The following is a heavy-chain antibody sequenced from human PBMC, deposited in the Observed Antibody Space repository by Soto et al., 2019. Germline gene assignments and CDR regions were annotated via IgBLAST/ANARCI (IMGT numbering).Heavy chain of an antibody. CDR2: IWYDGSNK. V-gene: IGHV3-33*01. J-gene: IGHJ6*02. CDR3: ARDLDIVVVPAAVWGYYYGMDV. Sequence: GGSLRLSCAASGFTFSSYGMHWVRQAPGKGLEWVAVIWYDGSNKYYADSVKGRFTISRDNSKNTLYLQMNSLRAEDTAVYYCARDLDIVVVPAAVWGYYYGMDVWGQGTTVTVSS. D-gene: IGHD2-2*03. CDR1: GFTFSSYG.